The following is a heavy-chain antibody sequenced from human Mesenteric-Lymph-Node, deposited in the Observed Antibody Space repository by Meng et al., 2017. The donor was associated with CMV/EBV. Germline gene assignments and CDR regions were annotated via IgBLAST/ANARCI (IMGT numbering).Heavy chain of an antibody. J-gene: IGHJ6*02. V-gene: IGHV3-30*02. Sequence: GESLKISCAASVFTFSAYDMHWVRQAPGKGLEWVAFIRYDGSNKYYAESVKGRFTISRDNSKNMVHLEMNSLRAEDMAVYYCARDFAPYGLDVWGQGTTVTVSS. CDR3: ARDFAPYGLDV. CDR2: IRYDGSNK. CDR1: VFTFSAYD.